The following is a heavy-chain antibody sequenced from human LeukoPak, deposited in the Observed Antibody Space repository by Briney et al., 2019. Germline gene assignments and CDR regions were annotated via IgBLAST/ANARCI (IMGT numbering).Heavy chain of an antibody. Sequence: PSETLSLTCTVSGGSISSSSYYWVWIRQPPGKGLEWIGSIYYSGSTYYNPSLKSRVTISVDTSKNQFSLKLSSVTAADTAVYYCARGYSSSWYPVSYYFDYWGQGTLVTVSS. CDR2: IYYSGST. CDR3: ARGYSSSWYPVSYYFDY. V-gene: IGHV4-39*07. CDR1: GGSISSSSYY. J-gene: IGHJ4*02. D-gene: IGHD6-13*01.